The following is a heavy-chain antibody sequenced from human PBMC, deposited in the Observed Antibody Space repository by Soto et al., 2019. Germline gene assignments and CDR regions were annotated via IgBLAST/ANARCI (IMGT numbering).Heavy chain of an antibody. CDR3: ARVLITGTTFSYYAFDI. CDR1: GFTVSSNY. D-gene: IGHD1-20*01. J-gene: IGHJ3*02. Sequence: PGGSLRLSCAASGFTVSSNYMSWVRQAPGKGLEWVSVVYSGGSTYYADSVKGRFTISRDNSKNTLYLQMNSLRAEDTAVYYCARVLITGTTFSYYAFDIWGQGTMVTVSS. CDR2: VYSGGST. V-gene: IGHV3-66*01.